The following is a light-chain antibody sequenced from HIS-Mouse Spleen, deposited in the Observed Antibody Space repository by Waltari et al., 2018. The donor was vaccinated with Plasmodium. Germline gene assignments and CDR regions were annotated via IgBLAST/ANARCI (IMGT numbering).Light chain of an antibody. V-gene: IGLV2-11*02. J-gene: IGLJ2*01. CDR1: SSDVGGYHY. Sequence: QSALTQPRSVSGSPGPSVTISCTGTSSDVGGYHYVSWYQQPPGKAPKLMIYDVSKRPSGVPDRFSGSKSGNTASLTISGLQAEDEADYYCCSYAGSYTLVFGGGTKLTVL. CDR2: DVS. CDR3: CSYAGSYTLV.